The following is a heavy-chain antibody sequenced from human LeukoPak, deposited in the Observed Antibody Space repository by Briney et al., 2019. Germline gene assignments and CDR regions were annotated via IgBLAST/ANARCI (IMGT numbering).Heavy chain of an antibody. Sequence: GGSLRLSCAASGFTVSSNYGMSWVRQAPGKGLEWVAGISGSGGTTNYADSVKGRFTISRDNPKNTLFLHMNSLRAEDTAVYFCAKRGVVIRVILVGFHKEAYYFDSWSQGALVTVSS. J-gene: IGHJ4*02. CDR1: GFTVSSNYG. CDR3: AKRGVVIRVILVGFHKEAYYFDS. CDR2: ISGSGGTT. D-gene: IGHD3-22*01. V-gene: IGHV3-23*01.